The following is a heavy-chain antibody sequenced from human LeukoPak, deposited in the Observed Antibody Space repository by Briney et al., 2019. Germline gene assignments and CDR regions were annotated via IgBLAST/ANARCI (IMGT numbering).Heavy chain of an antibody. CDR1: GFTFSSYA. D-gene: IGHD2-15*01. Sequence: PGRSLRLSCAASGFTFSSYAMSWVRQAPGKGLEWVSAISGSGGSTYYADSVKGRFTISRDNSKNTLYLQMNSLRAEDTAVYYCAKVVGYCSGGSCYPHDYFDYWGQGTLVTVSS. V-gene: IGHV3-23*01. CDR2: ISGSGGST. CDR3: AKVVGYCSGGSCYPHDYFDY. J-gene: IGHJ4*02.